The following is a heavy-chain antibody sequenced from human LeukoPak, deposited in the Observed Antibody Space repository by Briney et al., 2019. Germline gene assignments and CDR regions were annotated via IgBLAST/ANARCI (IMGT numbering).Heavy chain of an antibody. J-gene: IGHJ4*02. CDR3: VREARGYHYTYFDY. Sequence: GGSLRLSCTASGFTLGGHDMHWVRQTPGDGLEWVAAVSAGHHAFYAGFVKGRFTVSREDAKNSLYLQMNSLRAGDTAVYYCVREARGYHYTYFDYWGQGSLVTVSS. V-gene: IGHV3-13*01. CDR2: VSAGHHA. CDR1: GFTLGGHD. D-gene: IGHD5-18*01.